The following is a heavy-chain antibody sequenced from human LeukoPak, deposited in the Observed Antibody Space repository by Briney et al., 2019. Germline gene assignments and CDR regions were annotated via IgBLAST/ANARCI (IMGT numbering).Heavy chain of an antibody. CDR1: GGSISSSSYY. V-gene: IGHV4-39*01. CDR3: ASRSSSGYSYGYREDY. D-gene: IGHD5-18*01. Sequence: PSETLSLTCTVSGGSISSSSYYWGWIRQPPGKGLEWIGSIYYSGSTYYSPSLKSRVTISVDTSKNQFSLKLSSVTAADTAVYYCASRSSSGYSYGYREDYWGQGTLVTVSS. CDR2: IYYSGST. J-gene: IGHJ4*02.